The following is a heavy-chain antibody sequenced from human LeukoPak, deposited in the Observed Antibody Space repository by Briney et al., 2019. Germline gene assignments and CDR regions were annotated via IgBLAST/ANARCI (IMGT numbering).Heavy chain of an antibody. CDR2: IKNKADGGTI. J-gene: IGHJ4*02. CDR1: GFTFSRYG. Sequence: PGGSLRLSCATSGFTFSRYGMTWVRQAPGKGLEWVGRIKNKADGGTIDYAAPVEGRFTISRDDSKNTLYVQMNSLKTEDTAVYYCTTSGRWGQGTLVTVSS. D-gene: IGHD2-15*01. CDR3: TTSGR. V-gene: IGHV3-15*01.